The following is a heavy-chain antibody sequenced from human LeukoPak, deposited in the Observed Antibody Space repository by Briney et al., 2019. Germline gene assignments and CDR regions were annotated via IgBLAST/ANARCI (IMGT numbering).Heavy chain of an antibody. CDR3: ARERTAYYFDY. Sequence: PSETLSLTCTVSGGSISSYYWSWIRQPPGKGLEWIGYIYYSGSTNYNPSLKSRVPISVDTSKNQFSLKLSSVTAADTAVYYCARERTAYYFDYWGQGTLVTVS. J-gene: IGHJ4*02. CDR1: GGSISSYY. CDR2: IYYSGST. V-gene: IGHV4-59*01. D-gene: IGHD1-14*01.